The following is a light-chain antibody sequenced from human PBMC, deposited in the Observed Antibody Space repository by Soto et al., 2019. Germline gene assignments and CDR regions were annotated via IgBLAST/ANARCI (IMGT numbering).Light chain of an antibody. CDR2: EVS. CDR1: SSDVGDYNY. V-gene: IGLV2-8*01. CDR3: SSYAGSTTVV. Sequence: QSALTQPPSASGSPGQSVTISCTGTSSDVGDYNYVSWYQQHPGQAPKLMIYEVSKRPSGVPDRFSGSKSGNTASLTVSGLQAEDEGDYYCSSYAGSTTVVFGTGTKVTVL. J-gene: IGLJ2*01.